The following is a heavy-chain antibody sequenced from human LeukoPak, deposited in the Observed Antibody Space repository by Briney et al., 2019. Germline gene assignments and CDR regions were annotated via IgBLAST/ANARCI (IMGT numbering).Heavy chain of an antibody. V-gene: IGHV4-39*01. Sequence: KTSETLSLTCTVSGGSISSSNYYWGWIRQPPGKGLEWIGSLFYGGSTYYNPSLKSRVTISIDTSKNQFSLNLRSVTAADTAIYYCATPGSSPSLWGQGTLVTVSS. CDR3: ATPGSSPSL. CDR2: LFYGGST. D-gene: IGHD6-13*01. CDR1: GGSISSSNYY. J-gene: IGHJ4*02.